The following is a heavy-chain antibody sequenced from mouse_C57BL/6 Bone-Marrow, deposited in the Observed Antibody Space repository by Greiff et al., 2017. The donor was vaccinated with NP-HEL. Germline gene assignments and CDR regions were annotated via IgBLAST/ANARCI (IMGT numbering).Heavy chain of an antibody. CDR3: ASLRRAWFAY. D-gene: IGHD2-12*01. Sequence: VKLMESGPGLVQPSQSLSISCTVSGFSLTSYGVHWVRQSPGKGLEWLGVIWRGGSTDYNAAFMSRLSITKDNSKIQVFFKMNSLQADDTTISSCASLRRAWFAYWGQGTLVTVSA. CDR1: GFSLTSYG. CDR2: IWRGGST. J-gene: IGHJ3*01. V-gene: IGHV2-5*01.